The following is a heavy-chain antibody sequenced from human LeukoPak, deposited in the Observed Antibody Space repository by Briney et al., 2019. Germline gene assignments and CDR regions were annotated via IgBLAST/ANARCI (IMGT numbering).Heavy chain of an antibody. J-gene: IGHJ4*02. CDR3: ARGVVVPAAIEY. D-gene: IGHD2-2*01. Sequence: EAGGSLRLSCAASGFTFSSYAMSWVRQAPGKGLEWVSAISGSGGSTYYADSVKGRFTISRDNSKNTLYLQMNSLRAEDTAVYYCARGVVVPAAIEYWGQGTLVTVSS. V-gene: IGHV3-23*01. CDR2: ISGSGGST. CDR1: GFTFSSYA.